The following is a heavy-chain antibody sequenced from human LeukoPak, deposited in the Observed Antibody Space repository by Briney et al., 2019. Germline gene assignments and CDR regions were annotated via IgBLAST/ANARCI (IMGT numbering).Heavy chain of an antibody. CDR3: ARCSRPGLTTVTTLDY. D-gene: IGHD4-17*01. V-gene: IGHV4-34*01. CDR2: INHSGST. CDR1: GGSFSGYY. J-gene: IGHJ4*02. Sequence: SETLSLTCAVYGGSFSGYYWSWIRQPPGKGLEWIGEINHSGSTNYNPSLKSRVTISVDTSKNQFSLKLSSVTAADTAVYYCARCSRPGLTTVTTLDYWGQGTLVTVSS.